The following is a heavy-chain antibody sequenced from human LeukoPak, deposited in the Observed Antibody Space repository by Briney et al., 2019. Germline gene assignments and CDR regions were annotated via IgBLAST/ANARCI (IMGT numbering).Heavy chain of an antibody. V-gene: IGHV1-18*04. CDR3: ARVLYYYDSSGLQGGVWFDP. Sequence: GASVKVYCKASGYTFTSYAISWVRQAPGQGLEWMGWISAYNGNTNYAQKLQGRVTMTTDTSTSTAYMELRSLRSDDTAVYYCARVLYYYDSSGLQGGVWFDPWGQGTLVTDSS. CDR2: ISAYNGNT. CDR1: GYTFTSYA. D-gene: IGHD3-22*01. J-gene: IGHJ5*02.